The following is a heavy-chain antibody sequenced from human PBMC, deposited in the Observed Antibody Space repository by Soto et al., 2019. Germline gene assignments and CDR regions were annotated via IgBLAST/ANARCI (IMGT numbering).Heavy chain of an antibody. D-gene: IGHD6-19*01. V-gene: IGHV1-18*01. CDR1: GYTFTSYG. J-gene: IGHJ1*01. Sequence: GASVKVSCKASGYTFTSYGISWVRQAPGQGLEWMGWISAYNGNTNYAQKLQGRVTMTTDTSTSTAYMELRSLRSDDTAVYYCARGYVVAVAVFSVGRDAEYFQQWGQGTLVTVSS. CDR3: ARGYVVAVAVFSVGRDAEYFQQ. CDR2: ISAYNGNT.